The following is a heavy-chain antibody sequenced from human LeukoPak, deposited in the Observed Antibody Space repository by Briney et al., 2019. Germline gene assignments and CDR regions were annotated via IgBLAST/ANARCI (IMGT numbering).Heavy chain of an antibody. J-gene: IGHJ6*03. CDR2: IKQDGSEK. D-gene: IGHD1-1*01. Sequence: GGSLRLSCAASGFTFSSYWMSWVRRAPGKGLEWVANIKQDGSEKYYVDSVKGRFTISRDNAKNSLYLQMNSLRAEDTAVYYCALDPPTYYYYMDVWGKGTTVTVSS. CDR1: GFTFSSYW. CDR3: ALDPPTYYYYMDV. V-gene: IGHV3-7*01.